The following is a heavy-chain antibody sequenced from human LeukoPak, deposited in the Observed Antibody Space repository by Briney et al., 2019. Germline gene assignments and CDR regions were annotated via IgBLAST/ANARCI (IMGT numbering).Heavy chain of an antibody. J-gene: IGHJ4*02. Sequence: PGRSLRLSCAASGFTFSSYAMHWVRQAPGKGLEWVAIITYDGSSKLYADSVKGRFTISRDNSKDTLYLQMNSLRPGDTAIYYCAREKRSGYYPGYWGQGTLVTVSS. CDR2: ITYDGSSK. V-gene: IGHV3-30-3*01. CDR1: GFTFSSYA. CDR3: AREKRSGYYPGY. D-gene: IGHD3-3*01.